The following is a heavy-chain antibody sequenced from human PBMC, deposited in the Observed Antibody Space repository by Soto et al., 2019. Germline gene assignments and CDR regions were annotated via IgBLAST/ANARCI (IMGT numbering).Heavy chain of an antibody. V-gene: IGHV4-31*03. J-gene: IGHJ6*02. CDR1: GDSINNGDYY. CDR3: SREGYKYNGMDV. D-gene: IGHD5-18*01. Sequence: QVQLQESGPGLVKPSQTLSLTCTVSGDSINNGDYYWSWVRHHPVKGLEWIGYIYYSGATSYNPSLKGRGTISLDTSENQFSLRLSSVAAADTAVYYCSREGYKYNGMDVWGQGTTVTVSS. CDR2: IYYSGAT.